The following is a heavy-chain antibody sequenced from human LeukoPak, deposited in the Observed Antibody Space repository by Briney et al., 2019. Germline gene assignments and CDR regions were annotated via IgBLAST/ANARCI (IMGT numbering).Heavy chain of an antibody. CDR1: RFTFNNYG. Sequence: GGSLRLSCAASRFTFNNYGMHWVRQAPGKGLEWVAFIRYDGSNKYYADSVKGRFTISRDNSRNTLYLQMNSLRAEDTAVYYCASSPFYYDTSGYFVPFDYWGQGTLVTVSS. CDR3: ASSPFYYDTSGYFVPFDY. V-gene: IGHV3-30*02. CDR2: IRYDGSNK. D-gene: IGHD3-22*01. J-gene: IGHJ4*02.